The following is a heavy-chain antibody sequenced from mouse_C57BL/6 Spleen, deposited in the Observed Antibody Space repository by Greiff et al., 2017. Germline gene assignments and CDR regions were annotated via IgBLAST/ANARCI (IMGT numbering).Heavy chain of an antibody. CDR1: GYSITSGYY. J-gene: IGHJ4*01. V-gene: IGHV3-6*01. CDR3: ARERNWDEAMDD. CDR2: ISYDGSN. Sequence: EVKLQESGPGLVKPSQSLSLTCSVTGYSITSGYYWNWNRQFPRNKLEWMGYISYDGSNNYNPSLKNRISITRDTSKNQFFLKLNSVTTEDTATYDCARERNWDEAMDDWGQGTSVTVSS. D-gene: IGHD4-1*01.